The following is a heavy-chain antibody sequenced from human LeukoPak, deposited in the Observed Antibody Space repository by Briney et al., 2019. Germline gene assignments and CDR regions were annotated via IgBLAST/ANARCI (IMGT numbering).Heavy chain of an antibody. J-gene: IGHJ5*02. CDR1: GFTVSSKY. CDR3: ARDFGRGYCSSTGCYGWFDP. D-gene: IGHD2-2*01. V-gene: IGHV3-66*02. Sequence: GGSLRLSCAASGFTVSSKYMSWVRQAPGKGLEWVLVIFSGDNTYYADSVKGRFTISRDNSKNTLYLQMNSLRAEDTAVYYCARDFGRGYCSSTGCYGWFDPWGQGTLVTVSS. CDR2: IFSGDNT.